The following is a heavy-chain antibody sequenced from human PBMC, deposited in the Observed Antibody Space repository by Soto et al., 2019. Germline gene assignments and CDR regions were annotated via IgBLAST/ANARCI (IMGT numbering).Heavy chain of an antibody. CDR3: ARGLWFGELSPETRGY. CDR1: GYTFTGYY. V-gene: IGHV1-2*02. D-gene: IGHD3-10*01. Sequence: QVQLVQSGAEVKKPGASVKVSCKASGYTFTGYYMHWVRQAPGQGLEWMGWINPNSGGTNYAQKFQGRVTMTMDTSISTAYMELSRLRSDDTAVYYCARGLWFGELSPETRGYWGQGTLVTVSS. J-gene: IGHJ4*02. CDR2: INPNSGGT.